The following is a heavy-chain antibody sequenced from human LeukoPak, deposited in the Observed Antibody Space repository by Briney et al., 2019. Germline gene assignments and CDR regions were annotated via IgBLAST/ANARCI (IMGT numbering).Heavy chain of an antibody. D-gene: IGHD4-17*01. J-gene: IGHJ3*02. V-gene: IGHV3-30*18. CDR1: GFTFSSYG. CDR2: ISYDGSNK. CDR3: AKEDYGDYVNAFDI. Sequence: GGSLRLSCAASGFTFSSYGMHWVRQAPGKGLEWVAVISYDGSNKYYADSVKGRFTISRDNSKNTLYLQMNSLRAEDTAVYYCAKEDYGDYVNAFDIWGQGTMVTVSS.